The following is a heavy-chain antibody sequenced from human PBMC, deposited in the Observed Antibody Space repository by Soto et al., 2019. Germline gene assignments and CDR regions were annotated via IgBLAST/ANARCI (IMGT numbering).Heavy chain of an antibody. J-gene: IGHJ6*02. CDR1: GGSISSYY. D-gene: IGHD2-21*02. CDR2: IYTSGST. CDR3: ARVKAVVLTANNDIYYYYGMDV. V-gene: IGHV4-4*07. Sequence: NPSETLSLTCTVSGGSISSYYWSWIRQPAGKGLEWIGRIYTSGSTNYNPSLKSRVTMSVDTSKNQFSLKLSSVTAADTAVYYCARVKAVVLTANNDIYYYYGMDVWGQWTTVTVSS.